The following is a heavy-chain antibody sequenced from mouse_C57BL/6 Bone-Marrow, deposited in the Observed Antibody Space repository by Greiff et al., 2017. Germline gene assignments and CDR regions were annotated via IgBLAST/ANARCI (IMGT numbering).Heavy chain of an antibody. D-gene: IGHD3-3*01. J-gene: IGHJ4*01. Sequence: EVKLVESGGGLVQPGGSMKLSCVASGFTFSNYWMNWVRQSPEKGLEWVAQIRLKSDNYAKHYAESVKGRFTISRDDSKSSVYLQMNNLRAEDTGIYYCTRDDYYAMDYGGQGTSVTVSS. CDR2: IRLKSDNYAK. CDR3: TRDDYYAMDY. CDR1: GFTFSNYW. V-gene: IGHV6-3*01.